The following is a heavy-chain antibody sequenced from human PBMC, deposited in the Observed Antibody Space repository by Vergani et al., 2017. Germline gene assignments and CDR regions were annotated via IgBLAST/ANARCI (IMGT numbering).Heavy chain of an antibody. Sequence: EVQLVESGGGLVQPGGSLRLSCAASGFTVSSNYMSWVRQAPGKGLEWVSVIYSGGSTYYADSVKGRFTISRHNSKNTLYLQMNSLRAEDTAVYYCARDLSGSYGGDAFDIWGQGTTVTVSS. D-gene: IGHD1-26*01. CDR1: GFTVSSNY. CDR2: IYSGGST. V-gene: IGHV3-53*04. J-gene: IGHJ3*02. CDR3: ARDLSGSYGGDAFDI.